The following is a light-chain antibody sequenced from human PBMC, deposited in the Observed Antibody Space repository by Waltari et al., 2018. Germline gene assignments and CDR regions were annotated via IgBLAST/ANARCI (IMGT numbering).Light chain of an antibody. Sequence: QSALTQPASVSVSPGQSITISCTGTSSDIRRYYLGSWYQKHPVKAPKLIMYQVSHRHPAVSVRFSASRSGNTVSLTISGLQAEAEVDYSFCSFLCSSSSVVFGGGTKLSVL. CDR1: SSDIRRYYL. V-gene: IGLV2-23*02. J-gene: IGLJ2*01. CDR2: QVS. CDR3: CSFLCSSSSVV.